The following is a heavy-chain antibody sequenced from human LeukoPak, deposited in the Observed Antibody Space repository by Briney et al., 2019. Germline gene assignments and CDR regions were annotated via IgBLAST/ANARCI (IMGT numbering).Heavy chain of an antibody. J-gene: IGHJ6*03. D-gene: IGHD6-13*01. V-gene: IGHV4-34*01. CDR1: GGSFSGYH. CDR3: ARVRAAAGTGYYYYYYMDV. CDR2: INHSGST. Sequence: SETLSLTCAVYGGSFSGYHWSWIRQPPGKGLEWIGEINHSGSTNYNPSLKSRVTISVDTSKNQFSLKLSSVTAADTAVYYCARVRAAAGTGYYYYYYMDVWGKGTTVTVSS.